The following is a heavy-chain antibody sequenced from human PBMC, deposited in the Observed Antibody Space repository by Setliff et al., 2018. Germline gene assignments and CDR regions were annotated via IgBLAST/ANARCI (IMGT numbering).Heavy chain of an antibody. CDR3: AKWERGTTSDYFDY. CDR2: VRYDGSNK. CDR1: GFTFSRFG. J-gene: IGHJ4*02. V-gene: IGHV3-30*02. D-gene: IGHD1-26*01. Sequence: GGSLRLSCAASGFTFSRFGMYWVRQAPGKGLEWVAFVRYDGSNKYYSDSVKGRFTISRDNFKNTLYLQMNSLRVEDTAVYYCAKWERGTTSDYFDYWGQGALVTVSS.